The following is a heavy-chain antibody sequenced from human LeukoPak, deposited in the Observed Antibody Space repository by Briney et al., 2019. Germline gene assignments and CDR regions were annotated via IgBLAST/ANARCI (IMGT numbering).Heavy chain of an antibody. Sequence: GGSLRLSCAASGFTFSSYAMSWVRQAPGKGLEWVSAISGSGGSTYYADSVKGRFTISRDNSKNTLYLQMNGLRAEDTAVYYCAKSHPPFDWAGGLDYWGQGTLVTLSS. D-gene: IGHD3-9*01. V-gene: IGHV3-23*01. J-gene: IGHJ4*02. CDR1: GFTFSSYA. CDR2: ISGSGGST. CDR3: AKSHPPFDWAGGLDY.